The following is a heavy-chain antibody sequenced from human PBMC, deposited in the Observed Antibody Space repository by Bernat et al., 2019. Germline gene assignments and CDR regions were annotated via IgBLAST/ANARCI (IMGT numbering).Heavy chain of an antibody. CDR1: GFTFGDYA. D-gene: IGHD5-24*01. Sequence: EVQLVESGGGLVQPGRSLRLSCTASGFTFGDYAMSWFRQAPGKGLGWVGFIRSKAYGGTTEYAASVKGRFTISRDDSKSIAYLQMNSLKTEDTAVYYCTSQRWLRRNWYFDLWGRGTLVTVSS. CDR3: TSQRWLRRNWYFDL. J-gene: IGHJ2*01. CDR2: IRSKAYGGTT. V-gene: IGHV3-49*03.